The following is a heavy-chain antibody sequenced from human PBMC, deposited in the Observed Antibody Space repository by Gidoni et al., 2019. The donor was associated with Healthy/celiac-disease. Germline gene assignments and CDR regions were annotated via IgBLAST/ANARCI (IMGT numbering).Heavy chain of an antibody. CDR3: ARHAYDSSGYYPYDAFDI. J-gene: IGHJ3*02. D-gene: IGHD3-22*01. Sequence: EVQLVQSGAEEKKPGESLKISCKGSGYSFTSYWIGWVRQMPGKGLEWMGIIYPGDSDTRYSPSFQGQVTISADKSISTAYLQWSSLKASDTAMYYCARHAYDSSGYYPYDAFDIWGQGTMVTVSS. V-gene: IGHV5-51*01. CDR1: GYSFTSYW. CDR2: IYPGDSDT.